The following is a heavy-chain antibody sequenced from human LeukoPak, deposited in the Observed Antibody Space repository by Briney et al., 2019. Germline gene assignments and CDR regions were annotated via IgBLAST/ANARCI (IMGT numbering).Heavy chain of an antibody. Sequence: PGGSLRLSCTASGFTFSNYGMHWVRQAPNKGLEWVAIIWYDGSNKYYADSVKGRFTVSRDSSKNTMYLQINSLRAEDTAVYYCARDSELKVGGSFDYWGQGTLVTVSS. CDR1: GFTFSNYG. CDR3: ARDSELKVGGSFDY. J-gene: IGHJ4*02. D-gene: IGHD3-16*01. CDR2: IWYDGSNK. V-gene: IGHV3-33*01.